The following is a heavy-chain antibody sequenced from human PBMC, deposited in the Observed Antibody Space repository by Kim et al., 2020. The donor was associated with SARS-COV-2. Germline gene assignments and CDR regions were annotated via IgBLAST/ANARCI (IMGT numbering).Heavy chain of an antibody. J-gene: IGHJ3*02. CDR2: IRSKANSYAT. D-gene: IGHD6-13*01. V-gene: IGHV3-73*01. CDR1: GFTFSDSA. Sequence: GGSLRLSCAASGFTFSDSAMYWVRQASGKGLEWVGRIRSKANSYATAYDVSVKGWFIISRDDSKNTAYLQMNSLKTEDTAIYYCTRVPPYSNSWWDAFDIWGQGTMVTVSS. CDR3: TRVPPYSNSWWDAFDI.